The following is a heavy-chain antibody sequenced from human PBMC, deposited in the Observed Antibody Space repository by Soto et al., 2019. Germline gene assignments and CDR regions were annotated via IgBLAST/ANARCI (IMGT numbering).Heavy chain of an antibody. V-gene: IGHV3-23*01. CDR1: AFIFSNYA. CDR3: XXXLYSESSGFFYGEDY. J-gene: IGHJ4*02. CDR2: VSGSGGST. D-gene: IGHD3-22*01. Sequence: EVHLLESGGGLVQPGGSLRLSCAASAFIFSNYAMSWVRQAPGKGLEWVSGVSGSGGSTYYADSVKGRFTISRDNSKNTLYXQXNSLRAEDTAVYXXXXXLYSESSGFFYGEDYWGQGSLVTVSS.